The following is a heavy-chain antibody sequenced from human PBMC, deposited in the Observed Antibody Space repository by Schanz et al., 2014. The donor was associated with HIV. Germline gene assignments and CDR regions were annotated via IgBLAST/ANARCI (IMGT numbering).Heavy chain of an antibody. V-gene: IGHV1-46*01. J-gene: IGHJ4*02. CDR2: INPLTAAT. CDR1: GYSFSSYG. Sequence: QVHLVQSGAEVKKSGASVKVSCKASGYSFSSYGLSWVRQAPGQGLEWMAIINPLTAATSYAQRFQGRVTMTKDMSTGTVYMQLNNLRSEDTAVYYCARAPYRSGWYGVDYWGQGTLVTVSS. CDR3: ARAPYRSGWYGVDY. D-gene: IGHD6-19*01.